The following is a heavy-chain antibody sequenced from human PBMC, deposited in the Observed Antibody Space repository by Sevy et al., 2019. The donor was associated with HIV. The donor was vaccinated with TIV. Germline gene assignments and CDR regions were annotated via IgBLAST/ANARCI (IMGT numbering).Heavy chain of an antibody. Sequence: GGSLRLSCAASGFTFSSYDMHWVRQATGKGLEWVSAIGTAGDKYYPASVKGRFTISREKAKNSLYLQMNSLGVGDTAVYYCARAYSSGWYDYWGQGTLVTVSS. V-gene: IGHV3-13*01. CDR1: GFTFSSYD. D-gene: IGHD6-19*01. CDR3: ARAYSSGWYDY. CDR2: IGTAGDK. J-gene: IGHJ4*02.